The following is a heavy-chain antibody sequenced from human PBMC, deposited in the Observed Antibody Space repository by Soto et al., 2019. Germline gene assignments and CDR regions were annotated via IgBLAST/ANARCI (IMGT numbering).Heavy chain of an antibody. V-gene: IGHV1-3*01. CDR3: ARTKVTTYDYYYGMDV. CDR2: INAGNGNK. D-gene: IGHD4-17*01. J-gene: IGHJ6*02. Sequence: QVQLVQSGAEVKKHGASVKVSCKASGYTFTSYAMNWVRQAPGQSLEWMGWINAGNGNKQYSQKFQGRVTITRDTSARTAYMELSSLRSEDTAVYYCARTKVTTYDYYYGMDVWGQGTTVTVSS. CDR1: GYTFTSYA.